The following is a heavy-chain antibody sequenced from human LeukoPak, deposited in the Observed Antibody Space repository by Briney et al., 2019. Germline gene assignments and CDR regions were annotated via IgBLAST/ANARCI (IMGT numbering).Heavy chain of an antibody. Sequence: KPSETLSLTCTVSGGSISSYYWSWIRQPPGKGLEWIGYIYYSGSTNYNPSLKSRVTISVDTSKNQFSLKLSSVTAADTAVYYCARVRITIFGVVNWFDPWGQGTLVTVSS. CDR1: GGSISSYY. CDR3: ARVRITIFGVVNWFDP. CDR2: IYYSGST. V-gene: IGHV4-59*01. J-gene: IGHJ5*02. D-gene: IGHD3-3*01.